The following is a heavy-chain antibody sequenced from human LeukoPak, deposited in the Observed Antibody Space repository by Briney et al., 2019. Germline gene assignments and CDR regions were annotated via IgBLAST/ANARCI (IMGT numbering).Heavy chain of an antibody. V-gene: IGHV4-39*07. CDR3: ARVVVFGVVSSDYYYYHMDV. CDR1: GGSISSSSYY. J-gene: IGHJ6*03. Sequence: SETLSLTCTVSGGSISSSSYYWGWIRQPPGKGLEWIGSIYYSGSTYYNPSLKSRVTISVDTSKNQFSLKLSSVTAADTAVYYCARVVVFGVVSSDYYYYHMDVWGKGTTVTVSS. CDR2: IYYSGST. D-gene: IGHD3-3*01.